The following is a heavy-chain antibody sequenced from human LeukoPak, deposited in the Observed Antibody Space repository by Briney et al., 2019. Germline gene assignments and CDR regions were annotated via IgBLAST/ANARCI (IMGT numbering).Heavy chain of an antibody. CDR3: AKDYYDSSGYYHAY. CDR2: TSGSGGST. CDR1: GFTFSSYA. Sequence: GGSLRLSCAASGFTFSSYAMSWVRQAPGKGLEWVSATSGSGGSTYYADSVKGRFTISRDNSKNTLCLQMNSLRAEDTAVYYCAKDYYDSSGYYHAYWGQGTLVTVSS. V-gene: IGHV3-23*01. D-gene: IGHD3-22*01. J-gene: IGHJ4*02.